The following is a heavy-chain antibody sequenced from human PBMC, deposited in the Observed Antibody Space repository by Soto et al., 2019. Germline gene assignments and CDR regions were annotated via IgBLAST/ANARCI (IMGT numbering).Heavy chain of an antibody. CDR2: INHSGST. Sequence: QVQLQQWGAGLLKPSETLSLTCAVYGGSFSGYYWSWIRQPPGKGLEWIGEINHSGSTNYNPSLKSRDTITVXTSKNQFSLKXSSVTAADTAVYYCARGXXXXXTMVRGVTRRYYGXXXWGXXTTVTXSS. V-gene: IGHV4-34*01. D-gene: IGHD3-10*01. CDR3: ARGXXXXXTMVRGVTRRYYGXXX. J-gene: IGHJ6*04. CDR1: GGSFSGYY.